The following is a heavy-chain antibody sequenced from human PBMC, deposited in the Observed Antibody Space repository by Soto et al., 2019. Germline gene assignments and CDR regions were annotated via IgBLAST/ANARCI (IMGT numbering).Heavy chain of an antibody. CDR1: GGSISSYY. J-gene: IGHJ4*02. D-gene: IGHD5-18*01. V-gene: IGHV4-59*01. CDR2: TYYSGST. CDR3: ARGLQTKRGYSYGPGFDY. Sequence: SETLSLTCTVSGGSISSYYWSWIRQPPGKGLEWIGYTYYSGSTNYNPSLKSRVTISVDTSKNQFSLKLSSVTAADTAVYYCARGLQTKRGYSYGPGFDYWGQGTL.